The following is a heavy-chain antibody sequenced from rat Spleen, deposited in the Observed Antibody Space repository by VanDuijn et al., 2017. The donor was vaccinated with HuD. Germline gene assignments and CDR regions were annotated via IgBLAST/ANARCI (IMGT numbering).Heavy chain of an antibody. CDR2: ISPTGGIT. Sequence: EVQLVESGGGLVQPGRSLKLSCAASGFTFSDFDMAWVRQAPTKGLEWVASISPTGGITYYPDSVKGRFTISRDSAKSTLYLQMDSLRSEDTATYYCTTEPGYNSYFNYWGQGTLVTVSS. J-gene: IGHJ3*01. D-gene: IGHD1-4*01. CDR3: TTEPGYNSYFNY. CDR1: GFTFSDFD. V-gene: IGHV5-20*01.